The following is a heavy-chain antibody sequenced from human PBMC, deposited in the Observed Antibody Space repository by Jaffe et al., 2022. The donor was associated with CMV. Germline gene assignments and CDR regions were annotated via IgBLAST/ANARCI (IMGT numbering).Heavy chain of an antibody. Sequence: QVQLQESGPGLVKPSETLSLTCTVSGGSISSYYWSWIRQPPGKGLEWIGYIYYSGSTNYNPSLKSRVTISVDTSKNQFSLKLSSVTAADTAVYYCARVPYYYDSSGYYQRNYYYMDVWGKGTTVTVSS. CDR2: IYYSGST. CDR1: GGSISSYY. V-gene: IGHV4-59*01. D-gene: IGHD3-22*01. CDR3: ARVPYYYDSSGYYQRNYYYMDV. J-gene: IGHJ6*03.